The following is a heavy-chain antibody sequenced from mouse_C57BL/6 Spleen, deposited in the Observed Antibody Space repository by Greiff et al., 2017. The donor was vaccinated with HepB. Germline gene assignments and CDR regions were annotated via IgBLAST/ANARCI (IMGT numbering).Heavy chain of an antibody. D-gene: IGHD1-1*01. J-gene: IGHJ2*01. CDR2: IDPETGGT. CDR1: GYTFTDYE. Sequence: QVQLKQSGAELVRPGASVTLSCKASGYTFTDYEMHWVKQTPVHGLEWIGAIDPETGGTAYNQKFKGKAILTADKSSSTAYMELRSLTSEDSAVYYCTREGGYYYGSNYWGQGTTLTVSS. V-gene: IGHV1-15*01. CDR3: TREGGYYYGSNY.